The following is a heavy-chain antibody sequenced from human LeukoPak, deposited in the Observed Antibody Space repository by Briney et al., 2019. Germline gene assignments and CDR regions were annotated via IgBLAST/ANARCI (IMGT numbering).Heavy chain of an antibody. CDR3: ALVPSYYDFWSGYGFDY. CDR1: GFTFDDYA. V-gene: IGHV3-21*01. CDR2: ISSSSSYI. D-gene: IGHD3-3*01. J-gene: IGHJ4*02. Sequence: PGGSLRLSCAASGFTFDDYAMHWVRQAPGKGLEWVSSISSSSSYIYYADSVKGRYTISRDNAKNSLYLQMNSLRAEDTAVYYCALVPSYYDFWSGYGFDYWGQGTLVTVSS.